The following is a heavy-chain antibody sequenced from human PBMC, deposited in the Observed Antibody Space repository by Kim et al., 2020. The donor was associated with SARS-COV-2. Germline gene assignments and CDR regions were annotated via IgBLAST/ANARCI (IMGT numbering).Heavy chain of an antibody. V-gene: IGHV3-23*01. CDR3: AKVTSGSSGWFEYFQY. D-gene: IGHD6-19*01. Sequence: GGSLRLSCAASGFSFNNYAMSWVRQAPGKGLEWVSVIRDSGGSREYADSVKGRFSISRDNSKNTLYLQMDSLRAEDTAVYYCAKVTSGSSGWFEYFQYWGQGTLVTVSS. CDR2: IRDSGGSR. J-gene: IGHJ1*01. CDR1: GFSFNNYA.